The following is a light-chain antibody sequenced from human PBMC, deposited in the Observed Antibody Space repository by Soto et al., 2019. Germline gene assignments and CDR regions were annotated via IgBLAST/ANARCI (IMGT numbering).Light chain of an antibody. CDR1: QGIRHD. V-gene: IGKV1-6*01. Sequence: AIQMTQSPSSLSASVGDRVTITCRASQGIRHDLGWYQQKPGKAPKLLIYTASTLQSGVPSRFSGSASGTDFTLTISSLQPEDFATYYCQQSYSTPRTFGQGTKVEIK. J-gene: IGKJ1*01. CDR3: QQSYSTPRT. CDR2: TAS.